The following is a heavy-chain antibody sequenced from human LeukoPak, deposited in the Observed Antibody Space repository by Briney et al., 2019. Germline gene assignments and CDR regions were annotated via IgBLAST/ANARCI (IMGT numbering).Heavy chain of an antibody. D-gene: IGHD6-6*01. Sequence: PGGSLRLSCAAPGFTFSSYAMSWVRQAPGKGLEWVSAISGGGGSTYYADSVKGRFTISRDNSKNTLYLQMNSLRAEDTAVYYCTSSSSRGIYYYYYYMDVWGKGATVTVSS. J-gene: IGHJ6*03. CDR2: ISGGGGST. CDR3: TSSSSRGIYYYYYYMDV. CDR1: GFTFSSYA. V-gene: IGHV3-23*01.